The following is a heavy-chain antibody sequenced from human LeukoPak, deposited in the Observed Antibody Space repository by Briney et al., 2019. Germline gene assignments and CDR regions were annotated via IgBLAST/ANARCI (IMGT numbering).Heavy chain of an antibody. J-gene: IGHJ3*02. CDR1: GFTFSSYA. CDR2: IRYDGSNK. CDR3: AKVWGYNYDSIGYDVFDI. D-gene: IGHD3-22*01. V-gene: IGHV3-30*02. Sequence: GRSLRLSCAASGFTFSSYAMHWVRQAPGKGLEWVAFIRYDGSNKYYADSVKGRFTISRDNSKNTLYLQMNSLRAEDTAVYYCAKVWGYNYDSIGYDVFDIWGQGTMVTVSS.